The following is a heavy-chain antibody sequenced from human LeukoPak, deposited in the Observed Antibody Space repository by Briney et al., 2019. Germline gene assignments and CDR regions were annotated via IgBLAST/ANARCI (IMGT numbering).Heavy chain of an antibody. CDR2: IIPIFGTA. D-gene: IGHD1-26*01. J-gene: IGHJ2*01. CDR1: GGTFSSYA. Sequence: SVKVSCKASGGTFSSYAISWVRQAPGQGREWMGGIIPIFGTANYAQKFQGRVTITADESTSTAYMALSSLRSEDTAVYYCARELGTREGYFDIWGRGTLVTASS. V-gene: IGHV1-69*01. CDR3: ARELGTREGYFDI.